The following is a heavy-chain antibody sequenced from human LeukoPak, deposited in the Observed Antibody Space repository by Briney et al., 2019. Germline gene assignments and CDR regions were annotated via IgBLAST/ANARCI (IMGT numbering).Heavy chain of an antibody. CDR2: INPTGTGT. CDR1: GYTFNNYY. J-gene: IGHJ4*02. D-gene: IGHD2-21*01. Sequence: ASVNVSYKASGYTFNNYYMHWVRQAPGQGLEWMGLINPTGTGTNYAQKFRGRVTMTRDTSTTTVYMELSSLTSEDTAVYYCAREEYGGYFDYWGQGTLVTVSS. CDR3: AREEYGGYFDY. V-gene: IGHV1-46*02.